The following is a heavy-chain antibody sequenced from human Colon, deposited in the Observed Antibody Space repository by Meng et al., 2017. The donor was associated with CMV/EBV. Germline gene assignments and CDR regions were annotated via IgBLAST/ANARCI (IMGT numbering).Heavy chain of an antibody. CDR3: AKWRGYGNGMDV. V-gene: IGHV1-69*13. Sequence: SVKVSCKASGGTFSSFAINWVRQAPGQGLEWMGGIIPILGSANYAQKFQGRVTITADESTSTAYIELRSLRSEDTAMYYCAKWRGYGNGMDVWGQGTTVTVSS. D-gene: IGHD2-15*01. J-gene: IGHJ6*02. CDR1: GGTFSSFA. CDR2: IIPILGSA.